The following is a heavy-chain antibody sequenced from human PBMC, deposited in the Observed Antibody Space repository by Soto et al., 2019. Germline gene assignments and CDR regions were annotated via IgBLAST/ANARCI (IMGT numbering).Heavy chain of an antibody. V-gene: IGHV4-39*02. J-gene: IGHJ4*02. Sequence: SETLSLTCTVSGGSISSSSYYWGWIRQPPGKGLEWIGSIYYSGSTYYNPSLKSRVTISVDTSKNQFSLKLSSVTAADTAVYYCARDPMSGSYYTRNSPFDYWGQGTLVTVS. CDR2: IYYSGST. CDR3: ARDPMSGSYYTRNSPFDY. D-gene: IGHD3-10*01. CDR1: GGSISSSSYY.